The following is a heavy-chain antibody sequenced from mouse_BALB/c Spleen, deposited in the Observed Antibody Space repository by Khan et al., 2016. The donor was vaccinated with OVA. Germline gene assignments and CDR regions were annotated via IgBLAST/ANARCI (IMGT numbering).Heavy chain of an antibody. CDR1: AYTFTDYA. CDR3: ARCIGKARFAY. D-gene: IGHD2-1*01. Sequence: QVQLKQSGAELVRPGVSVKISCKGSAYTFTDYAMHWVKQSHTKSLEWIGVIRSYYGDATYNQKFKGKAIMTVDKSSSTAYMELDGLTSEGSAIYYCARCIGKARFAYWGQGTLVSVSA. J-gene: IGHJ3*01. V-gene: IGHV1S137*01. CDR2: IRSYYGDA.